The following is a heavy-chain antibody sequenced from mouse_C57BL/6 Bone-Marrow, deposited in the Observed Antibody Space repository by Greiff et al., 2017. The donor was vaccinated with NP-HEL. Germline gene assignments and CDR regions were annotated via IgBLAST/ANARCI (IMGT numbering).Heavy chain of an antibody. J-gene: IGHJ1*03. Sequence: VQLKQSGAELVRPGASVKLSCTASGFNIKDDYMHWVKQRPEQGLEWIGWIDPENGDTEYASKFQGKATITADTSSNTAYLQLSSLTSEDTAVYYCTHTTVVAPWYCDVWGTGTTVTVSS. CDR3: THTTVVAPWYCDV. D-gene: IGHD1-1*01. V-gene: IGHV14-4*01. CDR1: GFNIKDDY. CDR2: IDPENGDT.